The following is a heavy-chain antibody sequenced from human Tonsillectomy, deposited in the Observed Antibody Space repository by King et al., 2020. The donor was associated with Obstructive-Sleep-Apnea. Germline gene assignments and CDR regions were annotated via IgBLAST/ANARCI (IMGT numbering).Heavy chain of an antibody. J-gene: IGHJ5*02. CDR3: ARDRDTAKQGWFDP. V-gene: IGHV3-48*04. CDR1: EFTFSSYS. D-gene: IGHD5-18*01. Sequence: VQLVQSGGGLVQPGGSLRLSCAASEFTFSSYSMNWVRQAPGKGLEWVSYISSSGSTIYYADSVKGRFTISRDNAKNSLFLQMNSLRVEDTAVYYCARDRDTAKQGWFDPWGQGTLVTVSS. CDR2: ISSSGSTI.